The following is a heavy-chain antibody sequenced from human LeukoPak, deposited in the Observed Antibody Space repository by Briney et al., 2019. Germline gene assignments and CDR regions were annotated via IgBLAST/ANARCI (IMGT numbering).Heavy chain of an antibody. CDR3: AREVDTAMVRDDFDI. D-gene: IGHD5-18*01. V-gene: IGHV6-1*01. CDR1: GDSVSSTSAA. J-gene: IGHJ3*02. CDR2: TYYRSKWYN. Sequence: SQTLSLTCAISGDSVSSTSAAWNWIRQSPSRGLEWLGRTYYRSKWYNDYAVSVKSRITINPDTSKNQFSLQLNSVTPEDTAVYYCAREVDTAMVRDDFDIWGQGTMVTVSS.